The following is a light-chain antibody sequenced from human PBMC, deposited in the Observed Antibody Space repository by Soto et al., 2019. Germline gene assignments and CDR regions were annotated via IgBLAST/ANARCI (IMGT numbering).Light chain of an antibody. Sequence: EIVMTQSPATLSVSPGERATLSCRASQSVSSSYLAWYQQKPGQAPRLLIYGTSTRAGGVPARSSGSGSGTDFTLTISSLEPEDFAVYYCQQRSNWPLTFGGGTKVDIK. CDR3: QQRSNWPLT. CDR2: GTS. J-gene: IGKJ4*01. CDR1: QSVSSSY. V-gene: IGKV3D-20*02.